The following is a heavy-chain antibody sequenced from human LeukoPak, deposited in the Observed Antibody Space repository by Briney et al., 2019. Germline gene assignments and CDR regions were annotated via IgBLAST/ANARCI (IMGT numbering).Heavy chain of an antibody. Sequence: SETLSLTCTVSGDSISSYYWSWIRQPPGKGLEWIGYIYTSVSTNYIPSLTSRVTMSVDTSKNQCSLKLSSVAAADTAVYYCARHARSDYANAKFDYWGQGALVTVSS. CDR3: ARHARSDYANAKFDY. D-gene: IGHD4-17*01. CDR2: IYTSVST. J-gene: IGHJ4*02. CDR1: GDSISSYY. V-gene: IGHV4-4*09.